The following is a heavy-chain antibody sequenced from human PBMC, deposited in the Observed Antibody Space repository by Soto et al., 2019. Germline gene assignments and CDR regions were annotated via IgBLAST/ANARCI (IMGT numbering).Heavy chain of an antibody. CDR1: GGSFSGYY. Sequence: SETLSLTCAVYGGSFSGYYWSWIRQPPGKGLEWIGEINHSGSTNYNPSLKSRVTISVDTSKNQFSLKLSSVTAADTAVYYCARGYDILTGINGYYFDYWGQGTLVTVSS. D-gene: IGHD3-9*01. J-gene: IGHJ4*02. CDR2: INHSGST. V-gene: IGHV4-34*01. CDR3: ARGYDILTGINGYYFDY.